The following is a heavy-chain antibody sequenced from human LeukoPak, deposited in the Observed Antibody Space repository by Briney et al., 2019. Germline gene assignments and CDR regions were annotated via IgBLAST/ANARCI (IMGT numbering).Heavy chain of an antibody. V-gene: IGHV3-74*03. Sequence: GGSLRLSCAASGFAFNKYWVHWVRQVPGKGLVWVSRINGDGSSTMYADSVKGRFTISRDNAKNTLYLQMNSLRVEDTAVYYCARGRPHGNDYWGQGTLVTVSS. J-gene: IGHJ4*02. CDR3: ARGRPHGNDY. CDR2: INGDGSST. CDR1: GFAFNKYW. D-gene: IGHD4-23*01.